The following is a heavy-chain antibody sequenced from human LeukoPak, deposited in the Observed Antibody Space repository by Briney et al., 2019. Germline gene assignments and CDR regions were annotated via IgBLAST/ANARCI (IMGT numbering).Heavy chain of an antibody. D-gene: IGHD3-10*01. CDR2: IIPILGIA. V-gene: IGHV1-69*04. Sequence: SVKVSCKASGGTFSSYAISWVRQAPRQGLEWMGRIIPILGIANYAQKFQGRVTITADKSTSTAYMELSSLGSEDTAVYYCASLYGSGSYSGYWGQGTLVTVSS. CDR3: ASLYGSGSYSGY. J-gene: IGHJ4*02. CDR1: GGTFSSYA.